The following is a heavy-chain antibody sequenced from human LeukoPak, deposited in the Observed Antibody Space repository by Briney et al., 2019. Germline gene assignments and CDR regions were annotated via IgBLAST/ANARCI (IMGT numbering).Heavy chain of an antibody. CDR2: IYSGGST. CDR3: ARAIVRIAVAGTFSHFDY. D-gene: IGHD6-19*01. J-gene: IGHJ4*02. Sequence: PGGSLRLSCAASGFTVSSNYMSWVRQAPGKGLEWVSVIYSGGSTCYADSVKGRFTISRDNSKNTLYLQMNSLRAEDTAVYYCARAIVRIAVAGTFSHFDYWGRGTLVTVSS. CDR1: GFTVSSNY. V-gene: IGHV3-66*01.